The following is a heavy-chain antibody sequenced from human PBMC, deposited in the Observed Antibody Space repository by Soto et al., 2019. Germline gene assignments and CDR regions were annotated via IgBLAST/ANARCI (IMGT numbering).Heavy chain of an antibody. D-gene: IGHD2-21*01. Sequence: QVQLQESGPGQVKPSETLSLTCTISGGSISVYYWSWILQPPGQGLEWIGYIYASGSPYYNPSLNSRVTNSADTSKNKSSRKLTSPAAADTAVYYCARGVWSSPPQYWGRGTLVTVSS. CDR2: IYASGSP. V-gene: IGHV4-59*01. CDR3: ARGVWSSPPQY. J-gene: IGHJ4*02. CDR1: GGSISVYY.